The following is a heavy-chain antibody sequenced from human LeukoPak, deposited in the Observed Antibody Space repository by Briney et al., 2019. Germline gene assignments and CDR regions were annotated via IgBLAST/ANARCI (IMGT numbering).Heavy chain of an antibody. CDR2: ISAYNGNTNYAQNT. V-gene: IGHV1-18*01. Sequence: ALVKVSCKASGYTFDTYGISWVRQAPGQGLEWMGWISAYNGNTNYAQNTNYAQKLQGRVTMTTETSTSTAYMEVRSLRSDDTAVYYCARGDYGDKFDYWGQGTLVTISS. J-gene: IGHJ4*02. CDR1: GYTFDTYG. CDR3: ARGDYGDKFDY. D-gene: IGHD4-17*01.